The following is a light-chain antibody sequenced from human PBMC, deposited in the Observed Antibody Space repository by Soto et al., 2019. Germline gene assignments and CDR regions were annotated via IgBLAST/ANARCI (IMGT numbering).Light chain of an antibody. J-gene: IGLJ2*01. CDR1: SSNIGSKY. CDR3: AAWDAGVSGPA. Sequence: QSVLTQPPSASGTPRQRVTISCSGSSSNIGSKYVYWYQQLPGTAPKLLMYRNNQRPSGVPDRFSGSKSGTSASLAISGLRSEDEADYYCAAWDAGVSGPAFGGGTKVTVL. V-gene: IGLV1-47*01. CDR2: RNN.